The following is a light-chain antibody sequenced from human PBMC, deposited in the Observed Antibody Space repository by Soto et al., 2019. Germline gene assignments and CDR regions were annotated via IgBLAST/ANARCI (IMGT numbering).Light chain of an antibody. CDR3: QQYTYWRT. CDR1: QSVSSN. CDR2: GAS. Sequence: EIVMTQSPATLSVSPGDRATLSCRASQSVSSNSAWYQQTPGQAPRLLIYGASTRATGIPARFSGSGSGTEFTLTISSLQSEDFAVYYCQQYTYWRTFGQGTKVEIK. J-gene: IGKJ1*01. V-gene: IGKV3-15*01.